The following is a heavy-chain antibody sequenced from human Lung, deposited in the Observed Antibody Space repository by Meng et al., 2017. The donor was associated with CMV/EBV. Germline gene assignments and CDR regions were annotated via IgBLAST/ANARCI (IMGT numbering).Heavy chain of an antibody. CDR2: IYYTGST. D-gene: IGHD5-24*01. Sequence: QGQLQGSGPGRVKPSQTLSLTRTVSGGSIGSGGYYWSWIRQHPGKGLEWIGYIYYTGSTFYNPSLKSRVTISVDTSKNQFSLKLIPATAADTAVYYCAREAGRDGYATPKFDYWGQGTLVTVSS. CDR3: AREAGRDGYATPKFDY. J-gene: IGHJ4*02. CDR1: GGSIGSGGYY. V-gene: IGHV4-31*03.